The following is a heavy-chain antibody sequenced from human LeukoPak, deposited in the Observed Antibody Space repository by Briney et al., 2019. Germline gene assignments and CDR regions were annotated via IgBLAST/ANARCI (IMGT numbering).Heavy chain of an antibody. CDR3: VKGGSSSWTHMDV. CDR1: GFNVSDNY. CDR2: ISYDGSYG. V-gene: IGHV3-30*18. Sequence: GGSLRLSCAVSGFNVSDNYMSWVRQAPGKGLEWVAVISYDGSYGYYGESVKGRFTFSRDNSKNTLYLQMNGLRAEDTAVYHCVKGGSSSWTHMDVWGKGATVTVSS. D-gene: IGHD6-13*01. J-gene: IGHJ6*03.